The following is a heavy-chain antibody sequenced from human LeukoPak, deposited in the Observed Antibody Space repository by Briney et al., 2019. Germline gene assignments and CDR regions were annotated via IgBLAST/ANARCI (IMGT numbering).Heavy chain of an antibody. D-gene: IGHD3-3*01. CDR3: AREPQDYYDFWSGYPTTREGFDY. CDR1: GGSFSGYY. Sequence: SETLSLTCAVYGGSFSGYYWSWIRQPPGKGLEWIGEINHSGSTNYNPSLKSRVTISVDTSKNQFSLKLSSVTAADTAVYYCAREPQDYYDFWSGYPTTREGFDYWGQGTLVTVSS. CDR2: INHSGST. V-gene: IGHV4-34*01. J-gene: IGHJ4*02.